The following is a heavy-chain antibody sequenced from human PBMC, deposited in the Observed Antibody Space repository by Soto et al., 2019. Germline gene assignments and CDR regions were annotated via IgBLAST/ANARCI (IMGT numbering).Heavy chain of an antibody. J-gene: IGHJ4*02. D-gene: IGHD3-22*01. CDR2: IIPIFGTA. CDR3: ARVRRYYDSSGPQYDY. V-gene: IGHV1-69*13. CDR1: RGTFSSYA. Sequence: SVKVSCKASRGTFSSYAISLVRQAPGQGLEWMGGIIPIFGTANYAQKFQGRVTITADESTSTAYMELSSLRSEDTAVYYCARVRRYYDSSGPQYDYWGQGTLVTVSS.